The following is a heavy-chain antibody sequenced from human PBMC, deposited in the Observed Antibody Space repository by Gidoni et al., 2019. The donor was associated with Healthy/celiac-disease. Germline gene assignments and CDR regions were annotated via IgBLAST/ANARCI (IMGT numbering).Heavy chain of an antibody. J-gene: IGHJ5*02. CDR2: IKQDGSEK. Sequence: EVQLVESGGGLVQPGGSLRLSCAASGFTFSSYWMSWVRQAPGKGLEWVANIKQDGSEKYYVDSVKGRFTISRDNAKNSLYLQMNSLRAEDTAVYYCARDRRITMVRGEGWFDPWGQGTLVTVSS. D-gene: IGHD3-10*01. CDR3: ARDRRITMVRGEGWFDP. V-gene: IGHV3-7*03. CDR1: GFTFSSYW.